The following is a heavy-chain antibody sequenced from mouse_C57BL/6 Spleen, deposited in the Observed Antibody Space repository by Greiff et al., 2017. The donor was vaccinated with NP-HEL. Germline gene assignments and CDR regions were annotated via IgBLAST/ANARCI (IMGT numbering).Heavy chain of an antibody. CDR2: IDPSDSYT. CDR1: GYTFTSYW. Sequence: VQLQQPGAELVMPGASVKLSCKASGYTFTSYWMHWVKQRPGQGLEWIGEIDPSDSYTNYNQKFKGKSTLTVDKSSSTAYMQLSSLTSEDSAVYYCARFFSTDMDYWGQGTSVTVSS. CDR3: ARFFSTDMDY. J-gene: IGHJ4*01. D-gene: IGHD2-1*01. V-gene: IGHV1-69*01.